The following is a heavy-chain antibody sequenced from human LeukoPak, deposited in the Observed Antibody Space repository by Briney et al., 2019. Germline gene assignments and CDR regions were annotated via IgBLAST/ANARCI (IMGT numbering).Heavy chain of an antibody. CDR1: GYTFTTYG. Sequence: ASVKASCKASGYTFTTYGISWVRQAPGQGLEWMGWISGNNGNTRYTQKLQDRVTMTTDTSTRTAYMELRNLKSDDTAVYYCARDRPGFGTIESPEYWGQGTLVTVSS. D-gene: IGHD1-1*01. V-gene: IGHV1-18*01. CDR2: ISGNNGNT. J-gene: IGHJ4*02. CDR3: ARDRPGFGTIESPEY.